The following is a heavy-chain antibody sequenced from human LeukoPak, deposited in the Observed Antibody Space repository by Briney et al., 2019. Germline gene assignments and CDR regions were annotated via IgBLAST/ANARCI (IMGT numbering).Heavy chain of an antibody. CDR3: ARLGPISSSGYDYHYCYMDV. CDR2: ISSSSSYI. D-gene: IGHD6-13*01. Sequence: GGSLRLSCAASGCTFSSYSMNWVRQAPGKGLEWVSSISSSSSYIYYADSVKGRFTISRDNAKNSLYLQMNSLRAEDTAVYYCARLGPISSSGYDYHYCYMDVWGKGTTVTVSS. J-gene: IGHJ6*03. CDR1: GCTFSSYS. V-gene: IGHV3-21*01.